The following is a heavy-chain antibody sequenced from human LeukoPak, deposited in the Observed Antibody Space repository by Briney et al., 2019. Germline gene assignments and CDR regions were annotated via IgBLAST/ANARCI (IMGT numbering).Heavy chain of an antibody. CDR2: IYRSGST. CDR1: GYSITSGYY. D-gene: IGHD4-23*01. Sequence: SETLSLTCTVSGYSITSGYYWGWIRQPPGKGLEWIGSIYRSGSTYYNPSLKSRVTISIDTSKNQFSLKLSSVTAADTAMYYCARVLSGGNSGAHYWGQGTLVTVSS. J-gene: IGHJ4*02. CDR3: ARVLSGGNSGAHY. V-gene: IGHV4-38-2*02.